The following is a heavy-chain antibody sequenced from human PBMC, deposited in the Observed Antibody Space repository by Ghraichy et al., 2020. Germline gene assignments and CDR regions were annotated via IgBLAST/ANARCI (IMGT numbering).Heavy chain of an antibody. J-gene: IGHJ3*02. Sequence: SETLSLTCAISGDSVSSNSAAWNWIRQSPSRGLEWLGRTYYRSKWYNDYAVSVKSRITINPDTSKNQFSLQLNSVTPEDTAVYYCARDRVAAAGTTDAFDIWGQGTMVTVSS. CDR3: ARDRVAAAGTTDAFDI. CDR1: GDSVSSNSAA. V-gene: IGHV6-1*01. D-gene: IGHD6-13*01. CDR2: TYYRSKWYN.